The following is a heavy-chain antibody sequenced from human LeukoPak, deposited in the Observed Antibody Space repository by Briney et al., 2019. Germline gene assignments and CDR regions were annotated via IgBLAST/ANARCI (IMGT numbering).Heavy chain of an antibody. CDR3: ARGGGYYYYDSAFDY. D-gene: IGHD3-22*01. J-gene: IGHJ4*02. Sequence: GGSLRLSCPASGFTFSSYWMHWVRQAPGKGLVWVSRINTDGSSTSYADSVMGRFTISRDNAKNTLYLQMNSLRAEDTAVYYCARGGGYYYYDSAFDYWGQGTLVTVSS. CDR1: GFTFSSYW. CDR2: INTDGSST. V-gene: IGHV3-74*01.